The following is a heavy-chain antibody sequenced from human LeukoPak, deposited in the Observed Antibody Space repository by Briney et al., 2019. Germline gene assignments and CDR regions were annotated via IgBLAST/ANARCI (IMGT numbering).Heavy chain of an antibody. V-gene: IGHV3-23*01. J-gene: IGHJ4*02. CDR3: ARRAGAYSHPYDY. Sequence: GGSLRLSCAASGFTFSNYGMSWVRQAPGKGLEWVSGISGSGGSTYYADSVKGRFTISRDNSKNTLYLQMNSLRAEDTAVYYCARRAGAYSHPYDYWGQGTLVTVSS. CDR2: ISGSGGST. D-gene: IGHD4/OR15-4a*01. CDR1: GFTFSNYG.